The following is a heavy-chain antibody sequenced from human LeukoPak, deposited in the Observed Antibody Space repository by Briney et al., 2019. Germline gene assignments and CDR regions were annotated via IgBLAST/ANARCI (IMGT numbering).Heavy chain of an antibody. CDR3: ARVAYDILTGSAYYYYYMDV. CDR2: ITGSGGTT. CDR1: GFAFSNYG. J-gene: IGHJ6*03. V-gene: IGHV3-23*01. D-gene: IGHD3-9*01. Sequence: PGGSLRLSCAASGFAFSNYGMNSVRQAPGKGLEWVSGITGSGGTTYYADSVKGRFTISRDNSKNTLYLQMNSLRAEDTAVYYCARVAYDILTGSAYYYYYMDVWGKGTTVTISS.